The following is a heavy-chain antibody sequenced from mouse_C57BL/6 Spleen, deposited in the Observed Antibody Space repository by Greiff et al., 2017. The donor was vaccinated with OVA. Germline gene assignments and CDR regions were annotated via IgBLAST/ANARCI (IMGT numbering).Heavy chain of an antibody. J-gene: IGHJ3*01. D-gene: IGHD2-1*01. V-gene: IGHV14-4*01. CDR1: GFNIKDDY. Sequence: EVQLVESGAELVRPGASVKLSCTASGFNIKDDYMHWVKQRPEQGLEWIGWIDPENGDTEYASKFQGKATITADTSSNTAYLQLSSLTSEDTAVYYCTTGYGNSFAYWGQGTLVTVSA. CDR2: IDPENGDT. CDR3: TTGYGNSFAY.